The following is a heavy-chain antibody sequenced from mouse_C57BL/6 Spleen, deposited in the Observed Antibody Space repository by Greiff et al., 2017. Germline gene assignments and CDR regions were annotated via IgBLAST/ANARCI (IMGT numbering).Heavy chain of an antibody. D-gene: IGHD2-14*01. V-gene: IGHV2-2*01. Sequence: VKLMESGPGLVQPSPSLSITCTVSGFSLTSYGVHWVRQSPGKGLEWLGVIRSGGSTDYNAAFISRLSISKDYSKSQVFFKMNSLQADDTAIYCYAGTGTFGFDYWGQGTPLTVPS. CDR2: IRSGGST. J-gene: IGHJ2*01. CDR3: AGTGTFGFDY. CDR1: GFSLTSYG.